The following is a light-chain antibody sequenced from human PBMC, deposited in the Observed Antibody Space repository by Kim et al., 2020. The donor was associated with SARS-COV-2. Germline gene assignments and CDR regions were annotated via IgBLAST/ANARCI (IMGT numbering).Light chain of an antibody. CDR2: GAS. CDR1: QDIRND. V-gene: IGKV1-6*02. J-gene: IGKJ1*01. CDR3: VKDNSYPRT. Sequence: AIQMTQSPSSLSASVTDRVTITCRASQDIRNDIGWYHQKPGKAPKVLIYGASRLDSGVPSRFSGSGSGTDLTLTIFGLQPEDVGTCYCVKDNSYPRTFGHGAKV.